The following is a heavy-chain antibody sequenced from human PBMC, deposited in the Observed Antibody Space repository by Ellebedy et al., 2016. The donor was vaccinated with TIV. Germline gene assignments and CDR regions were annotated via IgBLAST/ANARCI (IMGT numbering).Heavy chain of an antibody. D-gene: IGHD4-17*01. CDR3: ARRGSYGDYAVQINSWFDR. CDR2: IYQDGSNQ. J-gene: IGHJ5*02. Sequence: PGGSLRLSCVASGFSFRSYWMSWVRQAPGKGLEWVANIYQDGSNQYYVDSVKGRFTISRDNDNKALFLQMNSLRVEDTAVYYCARRGSYGDYAVQINSWFDRWGRGTPVTVSS. V-gene: IGHV3-7*01. CDR1: GFSFRSYW.